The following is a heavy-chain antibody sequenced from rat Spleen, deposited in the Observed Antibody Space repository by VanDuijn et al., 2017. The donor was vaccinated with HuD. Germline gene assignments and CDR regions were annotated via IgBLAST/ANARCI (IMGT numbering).Heavy chain of an antibody. V-gene: IGHV5-25*01. CDR2: ITSASGNT. CDR3: AKRGWYYFDY. Sequence: EVQLVESGGGLVQPGRSLKLSCAASGFTFSSFVMAWVRHAPKKGLEWVASITSASGNTFYPDSVKGRFTISRDNAKSTLYLHMDSLRSEDTATYYCAKRGWYYFDYWGQGVMVTVSS. J-gene: IGHJ2*01. CDR1: GFTFSSFV.